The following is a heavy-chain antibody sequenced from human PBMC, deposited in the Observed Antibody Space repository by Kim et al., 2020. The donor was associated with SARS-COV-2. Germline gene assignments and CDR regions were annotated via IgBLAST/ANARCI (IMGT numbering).Heavy chain of an antibody. CDR2: IIPIFGTA. V-gene: IGHV1-69*13. Sequence: SVKVSCKASGGTFSSYAISWVRQAPGQGLEWMGGIIPIFGTANYAQKFQGRVTITADESTSTAYMELSSLRSEDTAVYYCARRPRYYYDSSGYYYDYWGQGTLVTVSS. D-gene: IGHD3-22*01. CDR3: ARRPRYYYDSSGYYYDY. J-gene: IGHJ4*02. CDR1: GGTFSSYA.